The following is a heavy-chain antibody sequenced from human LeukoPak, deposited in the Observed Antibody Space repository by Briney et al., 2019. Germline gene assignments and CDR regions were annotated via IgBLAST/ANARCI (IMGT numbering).Heavy chain of an antibody. CDR3: AKTFLTAYDTYFYYYGLDV. Sequence: ASVKVSCKASGDTFSSYVISWVRQAPGQGLEWMGGINPVFGTAHCAQKFQDRVTITADESTSTAYMELSSLRSEDTAVYYCAKTFLTAYDTYFYYYGLDVWGQGTPVTVSS. J-gene: IGHJ6*02. D-gene: IGHD3-9*01. V-gene: IGHV1-69*13. CDR2: INPVFGTA. CDR1: GDTFSSYV.